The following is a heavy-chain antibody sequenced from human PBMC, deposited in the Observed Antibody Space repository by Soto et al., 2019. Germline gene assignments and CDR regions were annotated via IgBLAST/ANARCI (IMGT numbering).Heavy chain of an antibody. J-gene: IGHJ4*02. Sequence: HPGGSLRLSCAASGFTFSGYWMSWVRQAPGKGLEWVANIKQDGSEKYYVDSVKGRFTISRDNAKNSLYLQMNSLRAEDTAVFYCVRLRFWSGTPPTSAYFDYWGQGTLVTVSS. D-gene: IGHD3-3*01. CDR1: GFTFSGYW. CDR3: VRLRFWSGTPPTSAYFDY. CDR2: IKQDGSEK. V-gene: IGHV3-7*03.